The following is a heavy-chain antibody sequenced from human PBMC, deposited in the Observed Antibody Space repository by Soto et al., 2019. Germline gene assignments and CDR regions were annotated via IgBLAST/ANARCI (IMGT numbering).Heavy chain of an antibody. J-gene: IGHJ6*02. D-gene: IGHD5-18*01. Sequence: GESLKISCKGSGYSFTSYWIGWVRQMPGKGLEWMGIIYPGDSDTRYSPSFQGQVTISADKSISTAYLQWSSLKASDTAMYYCAKDCCPDTANKVNGMDVWGQGTTVTVSS. CDR2: IYPGDSDT. V-gene: IGHV5-51*01. CDR1: GYSFTSYW. CDR3: AKDCCPDTANKVNGMDV.